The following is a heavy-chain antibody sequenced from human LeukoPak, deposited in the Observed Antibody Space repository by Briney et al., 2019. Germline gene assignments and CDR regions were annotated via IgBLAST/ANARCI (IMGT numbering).Heavy chain of an antibody. J-gene: IGHJ4*02. D-gene: IGHD3-9*01. CDR3: AKCARVDWLPIDY. V-gene: IGHV3-23*01. Sequence: GGSLRLSCAASGFTFTAYAMNWVRQAPGKGLQWVSAISGSGTSTYYADSVKGRFTISRDNSKNTLYLQMNSLRAEDTAVYYCAKCARVDWLPIDYWGQGTLVTVSS. CDR1: GFTFTAYA. CDR2: ISGSGTST.